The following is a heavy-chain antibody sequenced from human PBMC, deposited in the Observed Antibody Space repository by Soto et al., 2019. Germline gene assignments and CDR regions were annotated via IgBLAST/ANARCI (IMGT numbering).Heavy chain of an antibody. Sequence: QITLKESGPTLVKPTQTLTLTCTFSGFSLSTRGVGVGWICQPPGKALEWLALIYWDDDKRYSPSLRSRVTITKYTTKNHVVLTMTNMDPVDTATYYCAQRQYYDNSGSNWFDPWGQGTLVTVSS. J-gene: IGHJ5*02. CDR1: GFSLSTRGVG. CDR3: AQRQYYDNSGSNWFDP. CDR2: IYWDDDK. V-gene: IGHV2-5*02. D-gene: IGHD3-22*01.